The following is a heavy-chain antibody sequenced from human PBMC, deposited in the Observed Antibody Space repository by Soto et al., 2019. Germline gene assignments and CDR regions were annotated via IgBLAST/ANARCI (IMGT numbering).Heavy chain of an antibody. CDR3: VRHGGRLFDY. J-gene: IGHJ4*02. CDR2: VYHNGGP. Sequence: QVQLQESGPGLVKPSGTLSLTCAVSDGFISSSNYWSWVRQPPGKGLEWIGQVYHNGGPSYNPSLRSRVTMSIDKSKNQFSLNLSAVAAADTAVYFCVRHGGRLFDYWGPGLLVTVSS. V-gene: IGHV4-4*02. D-gene: IGHD2-15*01. CDR1: DGFISSSNY.